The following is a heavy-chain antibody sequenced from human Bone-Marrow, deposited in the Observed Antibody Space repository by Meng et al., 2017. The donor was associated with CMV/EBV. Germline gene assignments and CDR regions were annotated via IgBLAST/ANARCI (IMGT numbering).Heavy chain of an antibody. J-gene: IGHJ4*02. CDR2: INPNSGGT. V-gene: IGHV1-2*02. Sequence: QVKLVEYGAEVKKTWGSVKVSCKASGYTFTGYDMHRVGQAPGQGLEWRGWINPNSGGTNYAQKFQGRVTMTRDTSISTAYMELSRLRSDDTAVYYCARGVAAPDYWGQGTLVTVSS. CDR3: ARGVAAPDY. CDR1: GYTFTGYD. D-gene: IGHD6-6*01.